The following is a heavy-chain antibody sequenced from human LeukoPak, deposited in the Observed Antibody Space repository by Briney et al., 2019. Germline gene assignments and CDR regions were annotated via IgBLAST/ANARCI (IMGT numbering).Heavy chain of an antibody. CDR1: GFTFINYW. D-gene: IGHD6-6*01. CDR3: VRALGSSSADS. Sequence: GGSLRFSCAASGFTFINYWMSWVRQAPGKGLEWVANIKQDGSEKYYVDSVEGRFTISRDNAKNSVTLQMNSLRGEDTAVYYCVRALGSSSADSWGQGTLVIVSS. V-gene: IGHV3-7*01. J-gene: IGHJ4*02. CDR2: IKQDGSEK.